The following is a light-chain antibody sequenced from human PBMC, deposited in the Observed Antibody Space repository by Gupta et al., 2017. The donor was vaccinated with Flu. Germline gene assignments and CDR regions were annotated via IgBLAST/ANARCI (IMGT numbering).Light chain of an antibody. V-gene: IGKV2-28*01. J-gene: IGKJ2*03. CDR2: LGS. CDR3: RQALQTRYS. CDR1: QSLLHSNGYNY. Sequence: DIVMTQSPLSLPVTPGEPASISCRSSQSLLHSNGYNYLDWYLQKQGQSPQLLIYLGSNRASGVPDRFSGSGSGTDFTLKISRGEAEDVGVYYCRQALQTRYSFGQGTXLEIK.